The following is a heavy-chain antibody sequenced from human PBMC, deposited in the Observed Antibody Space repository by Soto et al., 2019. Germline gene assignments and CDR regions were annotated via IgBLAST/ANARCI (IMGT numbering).Heavy chain of an antibody. J-gene: IGHJ5*02. CDR1: GFKFEDYS. CDR2: ISWDGSRT. CDR3: AAADYGDYPNWFVP. Sequence: EMHLVESGGAVVQPGGSLRLSCATSGFKFEDYSMHWVRQAPGKGLEWVSLISWDGSRTNYADSVRGRFTISRDSSKNSLYLQMNSLRTEDSALYYCAAADYGDYPNWFVPWGQGTLVTVSS. V-gene: IGHV3-43*01. D-gene: IGHD4-17*01.